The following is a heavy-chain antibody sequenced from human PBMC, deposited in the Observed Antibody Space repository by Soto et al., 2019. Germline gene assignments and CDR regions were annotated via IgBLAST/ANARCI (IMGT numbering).Heavy chain of an antibody. Sequence: VGSLRLSCAASGFSFSSHSFNWVRQAPGQGLGWVAYISSRSSLILYADSVRGRFVISRDNALNSLYLQMNSPRDEDTAMYYCVRERGEYDSGWYIDRWGQGTPVTVSS. D-gene: IGHD6-19*01. CDR2: ISSRSSLI. J-gene: IGHJ4*02. V-gene: IGHV3-21*06. CDR1: GFSFSSHS. CDR3: VRERGEYDSGWYIDR.